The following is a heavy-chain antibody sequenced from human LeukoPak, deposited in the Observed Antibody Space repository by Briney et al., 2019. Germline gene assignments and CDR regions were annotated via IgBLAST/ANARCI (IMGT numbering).Heavy chain of an antibody. CDR2: IYYSGST. D-gene: IGHD3-10*01. CDR1: GGSNSSGGYY. Sequence: SQTLSPTCTVSGGSNSSGGYYWSWIRQHPGKGLEWIGYIYYSGSTYYNPSLKGRVTISADTSKNQFSLKLSSVTAADTAVYYCARGRYYNVFFDYWGQGTLVTVSS. CDR3: ARGRYYNVFFDY. J-gene: IGHJ4*02. V-gene: IGHV4-31*03.